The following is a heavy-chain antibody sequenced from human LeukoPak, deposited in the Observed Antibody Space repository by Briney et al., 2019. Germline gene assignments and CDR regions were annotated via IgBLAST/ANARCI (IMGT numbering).Heavy chain of an antibody. Sequence: ASVKVSCKASGYTFTGYYMHWVRQAPGQGLEWMGRIIPILGIANYAQKFQGRVTITADKSTSTAYMELSSLRSEDTAVYYCASGGSGSEARHYWGQGTLVTVSS. D-gene: IGHD3-10*01. J-gene: IGHJ4*02. CDR1: GYTFTGYY. CDR2: IIPILGIA. CDR3: ASGGSGSEARHY. V-gene: IGHV1-69*02.